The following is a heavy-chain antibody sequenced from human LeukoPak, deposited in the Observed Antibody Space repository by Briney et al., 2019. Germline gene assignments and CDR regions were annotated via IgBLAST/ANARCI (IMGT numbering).Heavy chain of an antibody. J-gene: IGHJ4*02. D-gene: IGHD3-22*01. CDR2: IRYDGSNK. CDR1: GFIFSSYG. Sequence: GGSLRLSCAASGFIFSSYGMHWVRQAPGKGLEWVALIRYDGSNKYYADSVKGRFTISRDNSKNTLYLQMNSRRAEDTAVCYCAKNKYYYDSSAYLDYWGQGTLVTVSS. V-gene: IGHV3-30*02. CDR3: AKNKYYYDSSAYLDY.